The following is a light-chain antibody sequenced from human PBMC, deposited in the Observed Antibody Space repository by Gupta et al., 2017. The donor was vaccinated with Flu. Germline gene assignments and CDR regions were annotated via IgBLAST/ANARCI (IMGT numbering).Light chain of an antibody. J-gene: IGKJ4*01. V-gene: IGKV3-20*01. CDR3: QQCGSSPRT. CDR2: DAS. Sequence: ELLLTQSPGTLSLSPGDRATLSCRASQSVRSNYLAWYQQRPGQAPRRLIYDASKRATGIPDRLTGSGSGTDFTLTIRRLEPEDLAMDDWQQCGSSPRTLGGGTXVEVK. CDR1: QSVRSNY.